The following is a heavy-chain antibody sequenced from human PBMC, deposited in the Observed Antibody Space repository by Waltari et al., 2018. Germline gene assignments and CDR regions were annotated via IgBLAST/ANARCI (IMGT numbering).Heavy chain of an antibody. CDR3: ARRIAAAGMGFDY. D-gene: IGHD6-13*01. CDR2: MNPNSGNT. Sequence: QVQLVQSGAEVKKPGASVKVSCKATGYTFTSYDTNVERQATGQGLEWMGWMNPNSGNTGYAQKFQGRITITRNTSISTAYMELSSLRSEDTAVYYCARRIAAAGMGFDYWGQGTLVTVSS. V-gene: IGHV1-8*03. J-gene: IGHJ4*02. CDR1: GYTFTSYD.